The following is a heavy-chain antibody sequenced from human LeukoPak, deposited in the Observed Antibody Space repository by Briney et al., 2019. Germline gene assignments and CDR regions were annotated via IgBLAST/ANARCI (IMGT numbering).Heavy chain of an antibody. D-gene: IGHD2-2*01. J-gene: IGHJ6*02. CDR1: GYTFTSYG. Sequence: ASVKVSCKASGYTFTSYGISWVRQAPGQGLEWMGWISAYNGNTNYAQKLQGRVTITTDTSTSTAYMELRSLRSDDTAVYYCARDGNIVVVPAAMPASYYYYGMDVWGQGTTVTVSS. CDR2: ISAYNGNT. V-gene: IGHV1-18*01. CDR3: ARDGNIVVVPAAMPASYYYYGMDV.